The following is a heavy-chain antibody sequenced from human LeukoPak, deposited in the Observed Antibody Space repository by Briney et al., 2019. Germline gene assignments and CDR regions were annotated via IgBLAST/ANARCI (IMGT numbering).Heavy chain of an antibody. J-gene: IGHJ4*02. V-gene: IGHV3-23*01. CDR2: ISGSGGST. CDR1: GFTFSSYA. D-gene: IGHD2-2*02. CDR3: AKVVVVPAAIDDHFDY. Sequence: GGSLRLSCAASGFTFSSYAMSWVRQALGKGLEWVSAISGSGGSTYYADSVKGRFTISRDNSKNTLYLQMNSLRAEDTAVYYCAKVVVVPAAIDDHFDYWGQGTLVTVSS.